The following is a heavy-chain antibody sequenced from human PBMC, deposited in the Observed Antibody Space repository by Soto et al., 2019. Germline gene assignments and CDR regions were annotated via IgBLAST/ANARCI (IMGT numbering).Heavy chain of an antibody. CDR2: ISWNSGSI. V-gene: IGHV3-9*01. D-gene: IGHD6-19*01. CDR3: AARDYSSGWFH. CDR1: GFTFDDYA. J-gene: IGHJ4*02. Sequence: PGGSLRLSCAASGFTFDDYAMHWVRQAPGKGLEWVSGISWNSGSIGYADSVKGRFTISRDNAKNSLYLQMNSLRAEDTALYYCAARDYSSGWFHWGQGTLVTVSS.